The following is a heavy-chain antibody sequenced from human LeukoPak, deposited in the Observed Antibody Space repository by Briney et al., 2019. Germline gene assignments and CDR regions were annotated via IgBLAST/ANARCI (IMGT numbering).Heavy chain of an antibody. CDR1: GYTFTSYG. Sequence: GASVKVSCKASGYTFTSYGISWVRQAPGQGLEWMGWISAYNGNTNYAQKLQGRVTMTTDTSTSTAYMELRSLRSDDTAVYYCARDPHAFGETPSLFDYWGQGTLVTVSS. V-gene: IGHV1-18*01. D-gene: IGHD3-10*01. CDR2: ISAYNGNT. J-gene: IGHJ4*02. CDR3: ARDPHAFGETPSLFDY.